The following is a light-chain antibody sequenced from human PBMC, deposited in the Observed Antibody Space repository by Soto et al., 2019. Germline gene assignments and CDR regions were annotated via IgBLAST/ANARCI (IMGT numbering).Light chain of an antibody. J-gene: IGKJ5*01. CDR1: QSVSSS. CDR3: QQLNSYPIT. Sequence: EIVLIQSPATLSLSPGERATLSCRASQSVSSSLAWYQQNPGQAPRLLIFDASNRATGIPVRFSGSGSGTEFTLTISRLQPEDFATYYCQQLNSYPITFGQGTRLEIK. V-gene: IGKV3-11*01. CDR2: DAS.